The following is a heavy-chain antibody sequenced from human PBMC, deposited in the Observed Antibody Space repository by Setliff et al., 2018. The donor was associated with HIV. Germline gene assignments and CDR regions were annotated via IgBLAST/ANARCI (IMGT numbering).Heavy chain of an antibody. Sequence: PGGSLRLSCAVSGFSLTSLAIHWVRQAPGKGLEWVAVISDDGTNTYYADSVKGRFTISRDNSKNTLYLQMNSLRAEDTAVYYCAKAFSKLLIDYWGQGTLVTVSS. CDR2: ISDDGTNT. J-gene: IGHJ4*02. CDR1: GFSLTSLA. V-gene: IGHV3-30*04. D-gene: IGHD2-15*01. CDR3: AKAFSKLLIDY.